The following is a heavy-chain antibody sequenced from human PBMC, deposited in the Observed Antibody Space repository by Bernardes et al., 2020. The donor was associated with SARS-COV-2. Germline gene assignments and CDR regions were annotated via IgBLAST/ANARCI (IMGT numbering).Heavy chain of an antibody. CDR2: IDSDGSRT. J-gene: IGHJ5*02. CDR3: TRDPSGTSPA. D-gene: IGHD1-1*01. Sequence: CAASGFSFNTFWMHWVRQVPGKGLVWVSHIDSDGSRTNYADSVKGRFTIFRDNAKNTLYLQMNSLRVEDTAVYYCTRDPSGTSPAWGQGTLVTVSS. V-gene: IGHV3-74*01. CDR1: GFSFNTFW.